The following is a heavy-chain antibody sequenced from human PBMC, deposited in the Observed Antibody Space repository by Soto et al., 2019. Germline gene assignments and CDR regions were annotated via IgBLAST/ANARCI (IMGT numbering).Heavy chain of an antibody. J-gene: IGHJ6*02. V-gene: IGHV5-10-1*01. CDR1: GYSFTSYW. Sequence: PGESLKISCKGSGYSFTSYWISWVRQMPGKGLEWMGRIDPSDSYTNYSPSFQGHVTISADKSISTAYLQWSSLKASDTAMYYCAFSQRIVPPSRGGYSSSWYHDYYYYGMDVWGQGTTVTVSS. CDR3: AFSQRIVPPSRGGYSSSWYHDYYYYGMDV. D-gene: IGHD6-13*01. CDR2: IDPSDSYT.